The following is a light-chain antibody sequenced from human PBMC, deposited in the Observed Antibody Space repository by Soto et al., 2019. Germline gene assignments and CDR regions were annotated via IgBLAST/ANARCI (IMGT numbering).Light chain of an antibody. Sequence: DIQMTQSPSTLSASVGDRVTITCRASQSISSWLAWYQQKPGKAPKLLIYDASSLERGVPSRFSGSRSGTEFTLTISSLQPDDVATYYCQQYHSSAQTFGQGTKVEIK. CDR3: QQYHSSAQT. V-gene: IGKV1-5*01. CDR1: QSISSW. J-gene: IGKJ1*01. CDR2: DAS.